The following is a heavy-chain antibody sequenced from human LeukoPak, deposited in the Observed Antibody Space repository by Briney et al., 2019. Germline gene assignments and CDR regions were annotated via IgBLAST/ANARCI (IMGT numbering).Heavy chain of an antibody. CDR1: GFTFSSYG. J-gene: IGHJ6*04. Sequence: PGGSLRLSCAASGFTFSSYGMHWVRQAPGKGLEWVAVISYDGSNKYYADSVKGRFTISRDNAKNTLYLQMNSLRAEDTAVYYCARGLRSLYCSGGSCSLDVWGKGTTVTVSS. V-gene: IGHV3-30*03. CDR3: ARGLRSLYCSGGSCSLDV. CDR2: ISYDGSNK. D-gene: IGHD2-15*01.